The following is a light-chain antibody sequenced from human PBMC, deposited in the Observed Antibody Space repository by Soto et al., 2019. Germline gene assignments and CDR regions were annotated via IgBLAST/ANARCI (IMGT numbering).Light chain of an antibody. CDR3: SSYTSSSSLAI. CDR2: EVT. Sequence: QSALTQPASVSGSPGQSITISCSGTSSDVGFYNHVSWYQQHPGEAPKLLIYEVTIRPSGVSNRFSGSKSGNTATLTVSGLQAEDEGDYYCSSYTSSSSLAIFGGGTKLTVL. J-gene: IGLJ2*01. V-gene: IGLV2-14*01. CDR1: SSDVGFYNH.